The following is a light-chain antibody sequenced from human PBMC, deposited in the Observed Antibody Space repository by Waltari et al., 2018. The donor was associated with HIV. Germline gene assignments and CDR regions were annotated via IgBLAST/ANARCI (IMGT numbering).Light chain of an antibody. Sequence: DVQVTQSPSSLSASIGDRVIITCRASQDITVFLAWFQHRPGTAPKSLIYGTSTLQSGVPSSKFTGSGSGTEFTLTITNLQPEDTGTYYCQQYSAYPLTFGGGTKVEI. CDR1: QDITVF. CDR3: QQYSAYPLT. J-gene: IGKJ4*01. CDR2: GTS. V-gene: IGKV1-16*02.